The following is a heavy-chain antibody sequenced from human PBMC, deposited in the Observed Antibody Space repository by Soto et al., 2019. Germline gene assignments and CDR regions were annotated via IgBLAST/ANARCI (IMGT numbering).Heavy chain of an antibody. J-gene: IGHJ4*02. CDR1: GYTFTNYG. CDR2: ITGYNGNT. Sequence: ASVKISCKASGYTFTNYGITWVRQAPGRGLEWMGWITGYNGNTNYAQRLQGRVTMTTDTSTSTVYMELRSLRSDDTAVYYCARDRGGSAWHSLDYWGQGTLVTVSS. CDR3: ARDRGGSAWHSLDY. D-gene: IGHD6-19*01. V-gene: IGHV1-18*04.